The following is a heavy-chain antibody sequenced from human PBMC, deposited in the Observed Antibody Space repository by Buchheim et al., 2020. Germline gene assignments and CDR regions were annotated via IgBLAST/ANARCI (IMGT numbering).Heavy chain of an antibody. Sequence: QVQLQESGPGLVKPSGTLSLTCAVSGGSISSSNWWSWVRQPPGKGLEWIGEIYHSGSTNYNPSLKSRVTISVDKSKNKFSLKLSSVTAADTAVYYCARETRDYYDSSGYYFRYYYYGMDVWGQGTT. V-gene: IGHV4-4*02. D-gene: IGHD3-22*01. CDR1: GGSISSSNW. CDR3: ARETRDYYDSSGYYFRYYYYGMDV. CDR2: IYHSGST. J-gene: IGHJ6*02.